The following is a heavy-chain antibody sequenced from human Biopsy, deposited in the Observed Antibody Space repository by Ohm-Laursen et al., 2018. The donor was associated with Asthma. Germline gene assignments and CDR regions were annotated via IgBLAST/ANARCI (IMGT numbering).Heavy chain of an antibody. D-gene: IGHD6-19*01. CDR3: ARDAGSAWSSGLDAFDF. V-gene: IGHV4-34*09. CDR2: THHRGYT. Sequence: TLSLTCAVYGGSFSSNYWSWIRQTPGKGLEWLGDTHHRGYTDYNPSLKSRLSMSVDTSMNQFSLKLTSVTAADTAVYFCARDAGSAWSSGLDAFDFWGRGTMVTVSS. CDR1: GGSFSSNY. J-gene: IGHJ3*01.